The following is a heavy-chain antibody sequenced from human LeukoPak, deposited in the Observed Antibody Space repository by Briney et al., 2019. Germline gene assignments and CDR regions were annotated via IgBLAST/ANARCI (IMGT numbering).Heavy chain of an antibody. CDR1: GFTFSSYW. D-gene: IGHD3-10*01. J-gene: IGHJ4*02. V-gene: IGHV3-74*01. CDR2: INSDGSST. CDR3: ATTGGYYGSGSYCDY. Sequence: GGSLRLSCAASGFTFSSYWMHWVRQAPGKGLVWVSRINSDGSSTSYADSVKGRFTISRDNAKNTLYLQMNSLRAEDTAVYYCATTGGYYGSGSYCDYWGQGTLSPSPQ.